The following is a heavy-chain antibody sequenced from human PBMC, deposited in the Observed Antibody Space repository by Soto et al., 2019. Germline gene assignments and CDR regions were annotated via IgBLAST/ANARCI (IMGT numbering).Heavy chain of an antibody. CDR1: GGTFSSYA. Sequence: SVKVSCKASGGTFSSYAISWVRQAPGQGLEWMGGIIPIFGTANYAQKFQGRVTITADESTSTAYMELSSLRSKDTAVYYCARLDYYDSSGYLTPFDYWGQGTLVTVSS. CDR3: ARLDYYDSSGYLTPFDY. D-gene: IGHD3-22*01. CDR2: IIPIFGTA. J-gene: IGHJ4*02. V-gene: IGHV1-69*13.